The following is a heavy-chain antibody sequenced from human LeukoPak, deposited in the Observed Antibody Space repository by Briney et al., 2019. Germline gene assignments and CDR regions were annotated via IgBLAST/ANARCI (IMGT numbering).Heavy chain of an antibody. Sequence: SETLSLTCTVSGGSISSGSYYWSWIRQPAGKGLEWIGRIYTSGSTNYSPSLKSRVTISVDTSKNQFSLKLSSVTAADTAVYYCARLAAAARDYWGQGTLVTVSS. J-gene: IGHJ4*02. D-gene: IGHD6-13*01. CDR2: IYTSGST. V-gene: IGHV4-61*02. CDR3: ARLAAAARDY. CDR1: GGSISSGSYY.